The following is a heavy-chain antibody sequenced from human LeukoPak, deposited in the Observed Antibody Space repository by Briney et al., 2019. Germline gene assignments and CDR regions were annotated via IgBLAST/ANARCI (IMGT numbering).Heavy chain of an antibody. CDR2: IYPGDSDT. J-gene: IGHJ5*02. CDR1: GYSFTSYW. V-gene: IGHV5-51*01. Sequence: NHGESLKISCKGSGYSFTSYWIGWVRQMPGKGLEWMGIIYPGDSDTRYNPSFQGQVTISADKSISTAYLQWSSLKASDTAMYYCARQAYASGSYSLFDPWGQGTLVTVSS. CDR3: ARQAYASGSYSLFDP. D-gene: IGHD3-10*01.